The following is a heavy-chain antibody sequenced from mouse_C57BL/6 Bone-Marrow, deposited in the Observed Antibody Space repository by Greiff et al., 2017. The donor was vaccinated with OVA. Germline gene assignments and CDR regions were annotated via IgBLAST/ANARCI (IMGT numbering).Heavy chain of an antibody. Sequence: EVKLVESGGGLVQPGGSLKLSCAASGFTFSDYGMAWVRQAPRKGPELVAFISNLAYSIYYADTVTGRFTISRENAKNTLYLEMSSLRSEDTAMYYCARKGDYYGSSYWYFDVWGTGTTVTVSS. CDR2: ISNLAYSI. CDR1: GFTFSDYG. CDR3: ARKGDYYGSSYWYFDV. V-gene: IGHV5-15*04. D-gene: IGHD1-1*01. J-gene: IGHJ1*03.